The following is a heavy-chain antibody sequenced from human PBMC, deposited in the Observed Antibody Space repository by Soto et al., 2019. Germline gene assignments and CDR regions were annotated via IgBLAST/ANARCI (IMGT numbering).Heavy chain of an antibody. CDR2: IWYDGSNK. CDR1: GFTFSSYG. V-gene: IGHV3-33*01. Sequence: QVQLVECGGGVVQPGRSLRLTCAASGFTFSSYGMHWVRQAPGKGLEWVAVIWYDGSNKYYADSVKGRFTISRDNSKNTLYLQMNSLRAEDTAVYYCARDGSSWYIYGVDVWGQGTTVTVSS. J-gene: IGHJ6*02. CDR3: ARDGSSWYIYGVDV. D-gene: IGHD6-13*01.